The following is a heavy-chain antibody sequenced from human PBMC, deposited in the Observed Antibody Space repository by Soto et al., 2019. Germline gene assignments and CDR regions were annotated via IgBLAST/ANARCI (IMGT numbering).Heavy chain of an antibody. V-gene: IGHV3-33*01. Sequence: QVQLVESGGGVVQPGRSLRLSCAASGFTFSSYGMHWVRQAPGKGLEWVAVIWYDGSNKYYADSVKGRFTISRDNSKNTLYLQMNSLRAEDTAVYYCARDQDDSSGYYDRGLRAFDIWGQGTMVTVSS. D-gene: IGHD3-22*01. CDR1: GFTFSSYG. CDR2: IWYDGSNK. J-gene: IGHJ3*02. CDR3: ARDQDDSSGYYDRGLRAFDI.